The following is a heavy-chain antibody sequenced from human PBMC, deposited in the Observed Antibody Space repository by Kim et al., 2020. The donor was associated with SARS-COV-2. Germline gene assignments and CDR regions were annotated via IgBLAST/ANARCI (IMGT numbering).Heavy chain of an antibody. CDR3: ARGITMIRGADV. V-gene: IGHV3-21*01. CDR1: GFTFSSYN. CDR2: ISSSSSFI. J-gene: IGHJ6*03. Sequence: GGSLRHSCAASGFTFSSYNMNWVRQAPGKGLEWVSSISSSSSFIYYADSVRGRFTISRDNAKNSLYLQMNSLRAEDTAVYYCARGITMIRGADVWGKGTT. D-gene: IGHD3-10*01.